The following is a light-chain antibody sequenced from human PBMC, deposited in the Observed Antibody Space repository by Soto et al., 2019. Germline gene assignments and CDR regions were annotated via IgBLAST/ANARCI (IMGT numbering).Light chain of an antibody. CDR1: SSNIGSKT. V-gene: IGLV1-44*01. J-gene: IGLJ1*01. CDR3: AAWDASLHGYL. Sequence: QSVLTQPPSASGTPGQRVTISCSGSSSNIGSKTVNWYQQLPGTVPKLLIYNSYQRPSGVPDRSSGSKSGTSASLAISGLQSEDEADYYCAAWDASLHGYLFGAGTKVTVL. CDR2: NSY.